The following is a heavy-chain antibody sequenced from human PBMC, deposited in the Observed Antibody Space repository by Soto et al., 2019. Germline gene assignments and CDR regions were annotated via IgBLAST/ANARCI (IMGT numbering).Heavy chain of an antibody. CDR3: ASWGRYCSGGSCYRSHAFDI. Sequence: QVQLVQSGAGGKKPGPPVKVSCKASGGTFASNAFSWVQQAPGQGLGGRGGIIPIFGKANYAQKFQGRVTITADESTSTAYMELSSLRSEDTAVYYCASWGRYCSGGSCYRSHAFDIWGQGTMVTVSS. J-gene: IGHJ3*02. CDR2: IIPIFGKA. CDR1: GGTFASNA. D-gene: IGHD2-15*01. V-gene: IGHV1-69*01.